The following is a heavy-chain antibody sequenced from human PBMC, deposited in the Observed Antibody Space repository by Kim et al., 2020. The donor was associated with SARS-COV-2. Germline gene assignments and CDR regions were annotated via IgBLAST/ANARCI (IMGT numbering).Heavy chain of an antibody. V-gene: IGHV4-39*01. D-gene: IGHD3-9*01. Sequence: RVTISVDTSKNQFSLKLSSVTAADTAVYYCARLPPRWGGLDLLTANWFDPWGQGTLVTVSS. J-gene: IGHJ5*02. CDR3: ARLPPRWGGLDLLTANWFDP.